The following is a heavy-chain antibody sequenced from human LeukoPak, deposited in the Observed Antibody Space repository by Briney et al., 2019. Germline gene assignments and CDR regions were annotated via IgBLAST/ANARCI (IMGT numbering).Heavy chain of an antibody. J-gene: IGHJ4*02. CDR2: INPNSGGT. CDR3: ARWDIVVVPAAGFDY. V-gene: IGHV1-2*02. D-gene: IGHD2-2*01. Sequence: GASVKVSCKASGYTFTGYYMHWVRQAPGQGLEWMGWINPNSGGTNYAQKFQGRVTITRDTSISTAYMELSRLRSDDTAVYYCARWDIVVVPAAGFDYWGQGPVVTVSS. CDR1: GYTFTGYY.